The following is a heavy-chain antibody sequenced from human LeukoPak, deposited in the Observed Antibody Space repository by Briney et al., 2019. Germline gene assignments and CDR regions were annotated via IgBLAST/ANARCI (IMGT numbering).Heavy chain of an antibody. D-gene: IGHD4-23*01. CDR1: GDSINSRSYY. CDR2: LYYGGNT. V-gene: IGHV4-39*07. J-gene: IGHJ4*02. CDR3: AREIATSGGNSRALDY. Sequence: SETLSLTCTVSGDSINSRSYYWDWIRQPPGKGLEWIGNLYYGGNTHYNPSLKSRVTMSVDTSKNQFSLKLTSVTAADTAVYYCAREIATSGGNSRALDYWGQGTLVTVSS.